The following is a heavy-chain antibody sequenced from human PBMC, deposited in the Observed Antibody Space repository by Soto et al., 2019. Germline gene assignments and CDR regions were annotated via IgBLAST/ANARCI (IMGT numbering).Heavy chain of an antibody. V-gene: IGHV1-8*01. CDR2: MNPNSGNT. J-gene: IGHJ6*02. Sequence: ASVKVSCKASGYTFTSYDINWVRQATGQGLEWMGWMNPNSGNTGYAQKFQGRVTMTRNTSISTAYMELSSLRSEDTAVYYCARGRPDYGFWSGYYFHYYYYGMDVWGQGTTVTAP. CDR1: GYTFTSYD. D-gene: IGHD3-3*01. CDR3: ARGRPDYGFWSGYYFHYYYYGMDV.